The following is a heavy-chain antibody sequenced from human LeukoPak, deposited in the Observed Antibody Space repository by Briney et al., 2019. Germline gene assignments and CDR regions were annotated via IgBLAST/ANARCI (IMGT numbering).Heavy chain of an antibody. CDR3: AKDRIHSSSWTGDFDY. Sequence: PGRSLRLSCAASGFTFSNYGIHWLRQAPGKGLEWVAVISYDGSDKYYADSVKGRFTISRDNSKNTLYLQMNSLRAEDTAVYYCAKDRIHSSSWTGDFDYWGQGTLVTVSS. V-gene: IGHV3-30*18. D-gene: IGHD6-13*01. CDR1: GFTFSNYG. J-gene: IGHJ4*02. CDR2: ISYDGSDK.